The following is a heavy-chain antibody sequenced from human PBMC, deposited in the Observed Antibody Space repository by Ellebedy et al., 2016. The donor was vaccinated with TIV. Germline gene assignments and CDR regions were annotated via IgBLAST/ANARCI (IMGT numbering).Heavy chain of an antibody. V-gene: IGHV1-46*01. CDR3: AREDLLSSSSSDHYGVDV. D-gene: IGHD6-6*01. CDR1: GYIFTNYY. Sequence: AASVKVSCKASGYIFTNYYMHWVRQAPGQGLEWMGVIDTNYGTTSYAQKFQGRVTMTRDTSTSTVYMRLSSLRSDDTAVYYCAREDLLSSSSSDHYGVDVWGQGTTVTVSS. J-gene: IGHJ6*02. CDR2: IDTNYGTT.